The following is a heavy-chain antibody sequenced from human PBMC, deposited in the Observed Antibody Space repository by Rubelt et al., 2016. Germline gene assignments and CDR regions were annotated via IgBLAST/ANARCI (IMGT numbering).Heavy chain of an antibody. V-gene: IGHV4-39*07. D-gene: IGHD7-27*01. CDR1: GGSISSSSYY. CDR2: IYYSGST. CDR3: ARDWGGALEFYFDY. J-gene: IGHJ4*02. Sequence: QLQLQESGPGLVKPSETLSLTCTVSGGSISSSSYYWGWIRQPPGKGLEWIGSIYYSGSTYYNPSPNSRVTISVDTSKNQFSLKLGSVTAADTAVYYCARDWGGALEFYFDYWGQGTLVTVSS.